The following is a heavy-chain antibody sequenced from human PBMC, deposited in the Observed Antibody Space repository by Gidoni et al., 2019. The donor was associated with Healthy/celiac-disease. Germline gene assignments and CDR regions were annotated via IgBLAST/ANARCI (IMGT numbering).Heavy chain of an antibody. J-gene: IGHJ4*02. V-gene: IGHV3-23*01. D-gene: IGHD3-3*01. CDR3: AKDPGGRFLEWF. CDR2: IRVSGGST. CDR1: GFTFSSYA. Sequence: EVQLLESGGCVVQPGGSLRLSCPDSGFTFSSYAMSWVRHAPGKGLEWGSAIRVSGGSTYYEDSVKCRFNISRDNSKNTLYLQMNSLSAEDTAVYFFAKDPGGRFLEWFWGQGTLVTVSS.